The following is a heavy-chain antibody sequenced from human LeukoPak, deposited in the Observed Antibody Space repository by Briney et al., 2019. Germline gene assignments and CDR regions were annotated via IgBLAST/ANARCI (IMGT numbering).Heavy chain of an antibody. CDR1: GGSISSGSYY. CDR2: IYYSRST. CDR3: AREGSGSSGTYYYYYMDV. D-gene: IGHD3-10*01. Sequence: SETLSLTCTVSGGSISSGSYYWGWLRQPPGTGLEWLGSIYYSRSTYYNPSLKSPVTISVDTSKNQFSLKLSSVTAADTAVYYCAREGSGSSGTYYYYYMDVWGKGTTVTVSS. J-gene: IGHJ6*03. V-gene: IGHV4-39*07.